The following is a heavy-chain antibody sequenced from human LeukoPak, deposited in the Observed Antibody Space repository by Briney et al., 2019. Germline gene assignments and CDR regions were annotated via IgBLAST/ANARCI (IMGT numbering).Heavy chain of an antibody. D-gene: IGHD3-10*01. V-gene: IGHV3-15*01. J-gene: IGHJ4*02. Sequence: GGSLRLSCAASGFTFSNAWMSWVRQAPGKGLEWVGRIKSKTDGGTTDYAAPVKGRLTISRDDSKNTLYLQMNSLKTEDTAVYYCTTDPAYYYGSGSRDYWGQGTLVTVSS. CDR2: IKSKTDGGTT. CDR1: GFTFSNAW. CDR3: TTDPAYYYGSGSRDY.